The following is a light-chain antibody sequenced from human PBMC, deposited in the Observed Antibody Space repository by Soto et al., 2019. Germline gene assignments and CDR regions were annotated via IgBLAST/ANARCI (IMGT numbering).Light chain of an antibody. V-gene: IGKV3-20*01. J-gene: IGKJ1*01. CDR3: QQYGSSPT. CDR2: GPS. Sequence: IVLKQTPGTLSLSQGERATLPCRVSQSVSSSYLAWHQQKPGQAPRRLIYGPSSRATGIPDRFSGSGSGTYFTLTIITLEPEDFEVYYYQQYGSSPTFGQGTKVEIK. CDR1: QSVSSSY.